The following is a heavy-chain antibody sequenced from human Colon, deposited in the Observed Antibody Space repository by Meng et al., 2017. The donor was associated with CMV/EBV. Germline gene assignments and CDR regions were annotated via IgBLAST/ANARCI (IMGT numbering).Heavy chain of an antibody. Sequence: QVQLQKSGPGLVKPSWTLSLTCIVSGVSVTSGAYHWSWIRQSPGKGLEWIGYIYDTGITIYNPSLKSRVTIFLETSKNQFSLNLNSMTTADTAVYYCAKSRSSTPGIVDDWGQGTLVTVSS. D-gene: IGHD2/OR15-2a*01. CDR2: IYDTGIT. J-gene: IGHJ4*02. V-gene: IGHV4-61*08. CDR3: AKSRSSTPGIVDD. CDR1: GVSVTSGAYH.